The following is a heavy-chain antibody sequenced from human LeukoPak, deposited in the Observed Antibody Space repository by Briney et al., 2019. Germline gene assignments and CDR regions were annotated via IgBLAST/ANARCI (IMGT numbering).Heavy chain of an antibody. D-gene: IGHD4-17*01. Sequence: PAGSLRLSCAASGFTFSSYAMSWVRQAPGNGLGWLSSIRGSGGSTYYADSVKGRFTISRDNSKNTLYLQMNSLRAEDTAVYYCAKDQSHDYGDYVYDYWGQGTLVTVSS. CDR1: GFTFSSYA. CDR2: IRGSGGST. J-gene: IGHJ4*02. V-gene: IGHV3-23*01. CDR3: AKDQSHDYGDYVYDY.